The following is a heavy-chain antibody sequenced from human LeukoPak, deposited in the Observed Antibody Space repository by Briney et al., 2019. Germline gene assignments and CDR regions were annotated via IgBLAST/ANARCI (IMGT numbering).Heavy chain of an antibody. V-gene: IGHV3-23*01. J-gene: IGHJ6*02. CDR3: AKDGAGYDILTGYSSSGGYYYYGMDV. D-gene: IGHD3-9*01. CDR1: GFTFSTYA. Sequence: PGGSLRLSCAASGFTFSTYAMSWVRQAPGKGLQWVSVISGSGGSTYYADSVKGRFSISRDNSKNTLYLQMNSLRAEDTAVYYCAKDGAGYDILTGYSSSGGYYYYGMDVWGQGTTVTVSS. CDR2: ISGSGGST.